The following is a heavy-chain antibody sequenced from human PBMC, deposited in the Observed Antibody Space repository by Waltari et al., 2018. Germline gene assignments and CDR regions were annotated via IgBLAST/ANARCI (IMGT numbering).Heavy chain of an antibody. D-gene: IGHD5-12*01. V-gene: IGHV5-51*03. CDR3: AIARWLQSVYFDY. CDR2: IYPGDSDT. J-gene: IGHJ4*02. CDR1: GYSFTSYC. Sequence: EVQLVQSGAEVTKPGESLKISCKGSGYSFTSYCIGWVRQMPGKGLEWMGIIYPGDSDTRYSPSFQGQVTISADKSISTAYLQWSSLKASDTAMYYCAIARWLQSVYFDYWGQGTLVTVSS.